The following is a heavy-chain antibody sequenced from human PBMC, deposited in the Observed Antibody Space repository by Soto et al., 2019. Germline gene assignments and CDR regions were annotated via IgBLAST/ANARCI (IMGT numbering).Heavy chain of an antibody. Sequence: PADTLSLTCTVSGRTISSSSYYWGWIRQPPGKGLEWIGSIYYSGSTYYNPSPKSRVTISVDTSKNQFSLKLSSVTAADTAVYYCARHIGQLPAVYYYGMDVWGQGTTVT. CDR1: GRTISSSSYY. V-gene: IGHV4-39*01. CDR2: IYYSGST. CDR3: ARHIGQLPAVYYYGMDV. D-gene: IGHD2-2*01. J-gene: IGHJ6*02.